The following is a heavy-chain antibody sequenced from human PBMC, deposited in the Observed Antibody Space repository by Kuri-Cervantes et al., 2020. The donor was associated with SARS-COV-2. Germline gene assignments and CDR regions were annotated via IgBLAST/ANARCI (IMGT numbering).Heavy chain of an antibody. CDR3: ARDHYDFWSGYFPLDY. J-gene: IGHJ4*02. V-gene: IGHV3-11*04. CDR2: ISSSGSTI. Sequence: GESLKISCAASGFTFSDYYMSWIRQAPGKGLEWVSYISSSGSTIYYADSVKGRFTISRDNAKNSLYLQMNSLRAEDTAVYYCARDHYDFWSGYFPLDYWGQGTLVTVSS. CDR1: GFTFSDYY. D-gene: IGHD3-3*01.